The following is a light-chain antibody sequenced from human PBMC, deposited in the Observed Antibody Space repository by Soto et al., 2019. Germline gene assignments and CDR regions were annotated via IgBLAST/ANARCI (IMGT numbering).Light chain of an antibody. V-gene: IGLV1-51*01. J-gene: IGLJ1*01. CDR3: GTWDSSLSAYV. CDR1: SSKIGNNY. Sequence: SVLTQPPSVSASPGQKVTLSCSGSSSKIGNNYVSCYQHLPGTAPKLLIYDNNRRPSGIPDRFSGSKSGTSATLGITGLQTGDEADYYCGTWDSSLSAYVFGTGTKVTVL. CDR2: DNN.